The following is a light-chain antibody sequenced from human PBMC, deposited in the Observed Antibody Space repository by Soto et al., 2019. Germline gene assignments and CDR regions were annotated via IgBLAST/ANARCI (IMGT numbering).Light chain of an antibody. J-gene: IGLJ2*01. Sequence: QSVLTQPPSVSGAPGQRVTISCTGSSSNIGAGYDVHWYQQLPRTAPKLLIYGNSNRPSGVPDRFSGSKSGTSASLAITGLQAEDEADYYCQSYDSSLSGSVFGGGTNLTVL. CDR2: GNS. CDR3: QSYDSSLSGSV. V-gene: IGLV1-40*01. CDR1: SSNIGAGYD.